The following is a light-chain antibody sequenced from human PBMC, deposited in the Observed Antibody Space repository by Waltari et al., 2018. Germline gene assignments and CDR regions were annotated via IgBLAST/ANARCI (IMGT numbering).Light chain of an antibody. CDR2: VIS. CDR3: QQSDSLPLT. J-gene: IGKJ4*01. CDR1: QTINKY. Sequence: DIQMTQSPSSLSASVGDRVTITCRASQTINKYLNWYQKKPGRAPKVLISVISYLHTGVPTRFTGSGSGTDFTLTISSLQPEDFATYDCQQSDSLPLTFGGGTKVEIK. V-gene: IGKV1-39*01.